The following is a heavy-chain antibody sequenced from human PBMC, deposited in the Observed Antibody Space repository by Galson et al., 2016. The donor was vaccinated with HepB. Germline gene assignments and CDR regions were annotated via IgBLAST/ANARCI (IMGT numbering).Heavy chain of an antibody. J-gene: IGHJ4*02. CDR2: ISDDGRDK. D-gene: IGHD6-13*01. V-gene: IGHV3-30*18. CDR1: GFTFSNYG. CDR3: VKGVFGSIDY. Sequence: SLRLSCAASGFTFSNYGMHWVRQAPGKGLQWVALISDDGRDKQYADSLKGRFTVSRDNSKNTLYLQMNSLRPEDTAVYYCVKGVFGSIDYWGQGTLVTVSS.